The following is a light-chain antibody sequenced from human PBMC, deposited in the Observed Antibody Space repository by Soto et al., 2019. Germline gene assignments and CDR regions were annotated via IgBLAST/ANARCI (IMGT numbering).Light chain of an antibody. CDR1: SSDVGGYNY. J-gene: IGLJ1*01. Sequence: QSALTQPASVSRSPGQSITISCTGTSSDVGGYNYVSRYQQHPGKAPKLIIYDVSNRTSGVSNRFSDSKSGNTASLTISGLQAEDEADYYCSSYTSSSTRVFGTGTKLTVL. CDR2: DVS. CDR3: SSYTSSSTRV. V-gene: IGLV2-14*01.